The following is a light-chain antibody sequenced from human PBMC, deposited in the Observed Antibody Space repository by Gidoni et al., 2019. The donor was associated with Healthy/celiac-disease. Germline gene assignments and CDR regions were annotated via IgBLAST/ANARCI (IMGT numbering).Light chain of an antibody. CDR1: NIGSKS. J-gene: IGLJ3*02. CDR3: QVWDSSSDHWV. Sequence: YVLTQLPSVSVAPGHTARITCGGNNIGSKSVHRYLQKPGQAPVLVVLDDSDRPSGIPERFSGSNSGNTATLTISRVEAGDEADYYCQVWDSSSDHWVFGGGTKLTVL. CDR2: DDS. V-gene: IGLV3-21*02.